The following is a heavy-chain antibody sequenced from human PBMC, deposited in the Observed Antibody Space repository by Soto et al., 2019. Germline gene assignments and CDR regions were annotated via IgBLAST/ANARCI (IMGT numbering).Heavy chain of an antibody. V-gene: IGHV1-69*08. CDR1: GGTFSRYS. CDR2: IIPIFGIP. CDR3: AREDRDRETGLVPAAIDGMDV. Sequence: QVQLVQSGAEVKKPGSSVKVSCKASGGTFSRYSITWVRQAPGHGLEWIGRIIPIFGIPTYAQKFQGRVTMTADEATSTAYRELGGLRSGDTAVYYCAREDRDRETGLVPAAIDGMDVWGQGTTVTVSS. D-gene: IGHD2-2*01. J-gene: IGHJ6*02.